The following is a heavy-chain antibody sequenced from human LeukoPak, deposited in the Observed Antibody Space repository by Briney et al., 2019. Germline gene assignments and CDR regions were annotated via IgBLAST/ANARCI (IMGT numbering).Heavy chain of an antibody. J-gene: IGHJ4*02. CDR3: AKRSNSGWGYYFDY. Sequence: GGSLRLSCAASGFTFSSYGMSWVRQAPGKGLEWVSAISDSGGSTYYADSVKGRFTISRDNSKNTLYLQMNSLRAEDTAVYYCAKRSNSGWGYYFDYWGQGTLVTVSS. V-gene: IGHV3-23*01. CDR1: GFTFSSYG. CDR2: ISDSGGST. D-gene: IGHD6-19*01.